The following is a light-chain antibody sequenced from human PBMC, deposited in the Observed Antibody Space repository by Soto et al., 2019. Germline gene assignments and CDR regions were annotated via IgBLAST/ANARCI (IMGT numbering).Light chain of an antibody. CDR2: KAS. J-gene: IGKJ2*01. CDR3: KQYNSYYP. CDR1: QSISSW. V-gene: IGKV1-5*03. Sequence: DIQMTQSPSTLSASVGDRVTITCRASQSISSWLAWYQQKPGKAHKLLIYKASSLESGVPSRFSGSGSGTEFTLTISSLQPDDFATYFCKQYNSYYPLGQGTQLQIK.